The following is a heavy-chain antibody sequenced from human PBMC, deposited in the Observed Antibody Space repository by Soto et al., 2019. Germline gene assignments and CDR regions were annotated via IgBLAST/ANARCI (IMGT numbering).Heavy chain of an antibody. D-gene: IGHD2-2*01. J-gene: IGHJ6*02. V-gene: IGHV4-59*01. CDR1: GGSISSYY. CDR2: IYYSGST. CDR3: ARGARYCSSTSCNLYYYYGMDV. Sequence: PSETLSLTCTVSGGSISSYYWSWIRQPPGKGLEWIGYIYYSGSTNYNPSLKSRVTISVDTSKNQFSLKLSSVTAADTAVYYCARGARYCSSTSCNLYYYYGMDVWGQGTTVTVSS.